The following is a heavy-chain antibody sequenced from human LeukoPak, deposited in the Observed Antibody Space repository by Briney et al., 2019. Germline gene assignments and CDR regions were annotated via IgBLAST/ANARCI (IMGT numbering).Heavy chain of an antibody. J-gene: IGHJ4*02. V-gene: IGHV3-23*01. CDR1: GFTFSSYA. Sequence: PGGSLRLSCAASGFTFSSYALNWVRQAPGKGLEWVSTISGSGGSTYYADSVRGRFTISRDNSKNTMYLQMNSLRAEDTAVYYCWKDCSSTGCYSDWGQGTLVTVSS. CDR2: ISGSGGST. CDR3: WKDCSSTGCYSD. D-gene: IGHD2-2*02.